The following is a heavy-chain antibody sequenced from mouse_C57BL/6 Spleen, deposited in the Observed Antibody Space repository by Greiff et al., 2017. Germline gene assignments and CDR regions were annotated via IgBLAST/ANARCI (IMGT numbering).Heavy chain of an antibody. V-gene: IGHV1-66*01. CDR1: GYSFTSYY. CDR3: ARSELGRAMDY. Sequence: QVQLQQSGPELVKPGASVKISCKASGYSFTSYYIHWVKQRPGQGLEWIGWIYPGSGNTKYNEKFKGKATLTADTSSSTAYMQRSSLTSEDSAVYYCARSELGRAMDYWGQGTSVTVSS. D-gene: IGHD4-1*01. CDR2: IYPGSGNT. J-gene: IGHJ4*01.